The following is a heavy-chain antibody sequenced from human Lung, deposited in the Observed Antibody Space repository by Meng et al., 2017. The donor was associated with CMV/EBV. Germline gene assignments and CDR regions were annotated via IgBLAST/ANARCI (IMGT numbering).Heavy chain of an antibody. Sequence: GESXKISXAASGFSFSSYWMHWVRQAPGRGLVWVAHINNDGSSTTYADSVKGRFTISRDNAKNTVFLQMHSLGVENTAVYYCARDSIVVPGRIYYYAMDVWGHGXTVTVSS. CDR1: GFSFSSYW. D-gene: IGHD6-19*01. CDR2: INNDGSST. J-gene: IGHJ6*02. CDR3: ARDSIVVPGRIYYYAMDV. V-gene: IGHV3-74*01.